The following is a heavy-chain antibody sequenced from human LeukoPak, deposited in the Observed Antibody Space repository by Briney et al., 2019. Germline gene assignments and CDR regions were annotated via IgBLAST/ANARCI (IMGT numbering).Heavy chain of an antibody. CDR3: ARTLGLGAFDI. D-gene: IGHD7-27*01. CDR2: INPSGGST. CDR1: GYTFTSYY. V-gene: IGHV1-46*01. Sequence: GASVKVSCKASGYTFTSYYMHWVRQAPGQGLEWMGIINPSGGSTSYAQKFQGRVTTTRDTSTSTVYMELSSLRSEDTAVYYCARTLGLGAFDIWGQGTMVTVSS. J-gene: IGHJ3*02.